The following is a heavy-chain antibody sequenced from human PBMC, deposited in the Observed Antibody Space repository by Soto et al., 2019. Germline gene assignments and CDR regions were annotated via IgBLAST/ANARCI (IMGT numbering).Heavy chain of an antibody. CDR1: GCTVSSYD. CDR3: ARERGNYHFDS. D-gene: IGHD1-7*01. J-gene: IGHJ4*02. CDR2: IYYSGRT. Sequence: XDTLSLTCAVSGCTVSSYDWSWIRQPPGKGLDWIGYIYYSGRTNYNPSLKSRVTISVDTSKNQFSLKLSSVTAADTAVYYCARERGNYHFDSWGQGTLVTVSS. V-gene: IGHV4-59*02.